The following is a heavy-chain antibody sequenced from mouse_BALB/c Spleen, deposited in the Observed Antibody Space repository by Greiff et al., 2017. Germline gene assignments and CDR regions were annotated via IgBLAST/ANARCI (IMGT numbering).Heavy chain of an antibody. CDR3: ASPITTVVASPHAMDY. Sequence: VQLKESGPSLVKPSQTLSLTCSVTGDSITSGYWNWIRKFPGNKLEYMGYISYSGSTYYNPSLKSRISITRDTSKNQYYLQLNSVTTEDTATYYCASPITTVVASPHAMDYWGQGTSVTVSS. CDR1: GDSITSGY. J-gene: IGHJ4*01. V-gene: IGHV3-8*02. D-gene: IGHD1-1*01. CDR2: ISYSGST.